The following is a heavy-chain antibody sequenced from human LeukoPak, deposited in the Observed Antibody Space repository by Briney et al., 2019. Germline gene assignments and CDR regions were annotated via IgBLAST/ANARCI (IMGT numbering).Heavy chain of an antibody. CDR3: AELGITMIGGV. CDR2: ISSSGSTI. J-gene: IGHJ6*04. V-gene: IGHV3-48*03. Sequence: GGSLRLSCAASGFAFSSYEMNWVRQAPGKGLEWVSYISSSGSTIYYADSVKGRFTISRDNAKNSLYLQVNSLRAEDTAVYYCAELGITMIGGVWGKGTTVTISS. D-gene: IGHD3-10*02. CDR1: GFAFSSYE.